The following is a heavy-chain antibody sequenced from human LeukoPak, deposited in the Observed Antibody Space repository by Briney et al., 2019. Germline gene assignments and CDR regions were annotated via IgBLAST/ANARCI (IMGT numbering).Heavy chain of an antibody. V-gene: IGHV3-30*02. Sequence: GGSLSLPCAASGFTFSIYGMQWARQAPGEGLEWVAFIRYDGSNKYYADSVKGRFTLSRDNSKHTVSPQMNRLRGEDRALFYCARGAAILTAYFASGTNRMYHFYSWGERTLGTVSS. J-gene: IGHJ4*02. D-gene: IGHD3-9*01. CDR3: ARGAAILTAYFASGTNRMYHFYS. CDR2: IRYDGSNK. CDR1: GFTFSIYG.